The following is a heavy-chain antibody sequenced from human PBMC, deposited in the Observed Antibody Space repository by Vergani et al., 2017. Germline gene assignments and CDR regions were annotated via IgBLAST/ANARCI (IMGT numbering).Heavy chain of an antibody. V-gene: IGHV1-69*01. CDR1: GGTFSSYA. Sequence: QVQLVQSGAEVKKPGSSLKVSCKASGGTFSSYAISWVRQAPGQGLEWMGGIIPIFGTANYAQKFQGRVTNTAIESTSTAYMELSSLRSADTAVYYCASCVPGYSYYGMDVWGQGTTVTVSS. D-gene: IGHD1-14*01. CDR3: ASCVPGYSYYGMDV. CDR2: IIPIFGTA. J-gene: IGHJ6*02.